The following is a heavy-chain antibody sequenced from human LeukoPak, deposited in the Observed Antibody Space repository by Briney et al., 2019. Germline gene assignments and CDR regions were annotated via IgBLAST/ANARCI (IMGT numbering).Heavy chain of an antibody. V-gene: IGHV3-23*01. CDR2: ISGSGGNT. CDR1: GFTFSSYA. D-gene: IGHD2-2*01. CDR3: AKDCSSMSCYSFDY. Sequence: PGGSLRLSCAASGFTFSSYAMSWVRQAPGKGLEWVSGISGSGGNTYYADSVKGRFTISRDKSKNTLYLQMNSLRAEDTAVYYCAKDCSSMSCYSFDYWGQGTLVTVSS. J-gene: IGHJ4*02.